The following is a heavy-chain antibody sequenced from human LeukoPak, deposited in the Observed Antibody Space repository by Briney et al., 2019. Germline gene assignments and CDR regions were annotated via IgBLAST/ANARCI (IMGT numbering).Heavy chain of an antibody. CDR2: IHYSGST. V-gene: IGHV4-59*01. CDR3: ARFFRTMWELPYY. D-gene: IGHD1-26*01. CDR1: GGSINNYY. J-gene: IGHJ4*02. Sequence: SETLSLTCTVSGGSINNYYWSWIRQPPGKGLEWIGYIHYSGSTNYNPSLKSRVTISVDTSKNEFSLKLSSVTAADTAVYYCARFFRTMWELPYYWGQGTLVTVSS.